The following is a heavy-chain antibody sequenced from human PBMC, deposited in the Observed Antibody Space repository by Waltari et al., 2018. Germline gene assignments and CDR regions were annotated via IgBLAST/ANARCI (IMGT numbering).Heavy chain of an antibody. CDR2: IYYSGST. CDR3: ASCTTPNDESFDY. Sequence: QLQLQESGPGLVKPSETLSLTCTVSGGSIRSSSYYWGWIRQPPGKGLEWIGSIYYSGSTYYNPSLKSRVTISVDTSKNQFSLKLSSVTAADTAVYYCASCTTPNDESFDYWGQGTLVTVSS. CDR1: GGSIRSSSYY. V-gene: IGHV4-39*01. D-gene: IGHD2-8*01. J-gene: IGHJ4*02.